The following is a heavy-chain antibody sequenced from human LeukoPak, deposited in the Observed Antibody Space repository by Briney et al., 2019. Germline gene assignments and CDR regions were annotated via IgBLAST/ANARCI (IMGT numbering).Heavy chain of an antibody. D-gene: IGHD5-18*01. V-gene: IGHV4-59*12. Sequence: SETLSLTCTVSGGSISSYYWSWIRQPPGKGLEWIGYIYYSGSTNYNPSLKSRVTISGDTSKNQFSLKLSSVTAADTAVYYCARSRIQLWFRFDYWGQGTLVTVSS. J-gene: IGHJ4*02. CDR2: IYYSGST. CDR3: ARSRIQLWFRFDY. CDR1: GGSISSYY.